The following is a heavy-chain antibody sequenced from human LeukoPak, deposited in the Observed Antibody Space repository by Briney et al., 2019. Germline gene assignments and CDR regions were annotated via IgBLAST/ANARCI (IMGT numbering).Heavy chain of an antibody. D-gene: IGHD3-3*01. J-gene: IGHJ3*02. CDR3: ANLGGSAYYDFRAFDI. V-gene: IGHV4-39*01. Sequence: SETLSFTCTVSGGSISSSSYYWGWIRQPPGKGLEWIGTIYYNGNTYYNPSLKSQVTISVDTSKNQFSLKLSSVTAADTAVYYCANLGGSAYYDFRAFDIWGQGTVVTVSS. CDR1: GGSISSSSYY. CDR2: IYYNGNT.